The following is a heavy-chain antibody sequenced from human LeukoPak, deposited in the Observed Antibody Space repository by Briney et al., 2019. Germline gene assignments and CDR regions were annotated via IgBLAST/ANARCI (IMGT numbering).Heavy chain of an antibody. CDR2: ISYDGSNK. CDR1: GFTFSSYG. D-gene: IGHD2-21*02. Sequence: PGGSLRLSCAASGFTFSSYGMHWVRQAPGKGLEWVAVISYDGSNKYYADSVKGRFTISRDNSKNTLYLQMNSLRAEDTAVYYCAKWLGLLLGSDAFDIWGQGTMVTVSS. CDR3: AKWLGLLLGSDAFDI. J-gene: IGHJ3*02. V-gene: IGHV3-30*18.